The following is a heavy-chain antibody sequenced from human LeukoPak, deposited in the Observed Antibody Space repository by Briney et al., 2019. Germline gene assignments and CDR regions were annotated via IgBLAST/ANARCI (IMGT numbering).Heavy chain of an antibody. CDR3: ARDRSRAPHCTSTSCPPFPQYYFDY. Sequence: SETLSLTCTVSGGSISSYYWSWIQQPPGKGLVWIGYIHSSGSTNYNPSLKSRVTISVDTSKNQFSLKLDSVTAADTAVYYCARDRSRAPHCTSTSCPPFPQYYFDYWGQGTLVTVSS. V-gene: IGHV4-59*01. D-gene: IGHD2-2*01. CDR2: IHSSGST. CDR1: GGSISSYY. J-gene: IGHJ4*02.